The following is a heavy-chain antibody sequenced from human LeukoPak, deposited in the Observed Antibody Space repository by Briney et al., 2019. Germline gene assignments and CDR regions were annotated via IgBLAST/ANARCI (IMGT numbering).Heavy chain of an antibody. CDR3: ARGMGSGWYSNWFDP. CDR2: IYTSGST. CDR1: GGSISSYY. Sequence: PSETLSLTCTVSGGSISSYYWSWIRQSAGKGLEWIGRIYTSGSTNCNPSLKSRVTMSVDTSKNQFSLKLNSVTAADTAVYYCARGMGSGWYSNWFDPWGQGTLVTVSS. V-gene: IGHV4-4*07. J-gene: IGHJ5*02. D-gene: IGHD6-19*01.